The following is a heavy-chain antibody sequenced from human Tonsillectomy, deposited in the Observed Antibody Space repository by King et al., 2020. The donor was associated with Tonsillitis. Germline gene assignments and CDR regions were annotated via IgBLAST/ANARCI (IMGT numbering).Heavy chain of an antibody. CDR3: ASLIYDSSGYWNPGDY. J-gene: IGHJ4*02. CDR1: GGSISRFY. Sequence: VQLQESGPGLVKPSETLSLTCTVSGGSISRFYWSWIRQPAGKGLEWIGRIYSSGNTNYNPSLRSRVTMSVDTSKNPFSLKLSSVTAEDTAVYYCASLIYDSSGYWNPGDYWGQGTLVTVSS. V-gene: IGHV4-4*07. D-gene: IGHD3-22*01. CDR2: IYSSGNT.